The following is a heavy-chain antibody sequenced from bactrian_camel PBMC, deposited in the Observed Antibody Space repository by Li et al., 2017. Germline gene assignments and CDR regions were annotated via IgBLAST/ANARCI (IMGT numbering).Heavy chain of an antibody. CDR1: GFTFSNFA. J-gene: IGHJ4*01. Sequence: DVQLVESGGGLVQPGGSLRLSCAASGFTFSNFAMSWVRQAPGKGLEWISHINSGGGSTAYADSVKGRFAISYDDAKGLLILQMNSVKPEDTAVYYCVRDLGTIPAVRTGARGPRSPSP. D-gene: IGHD2*01. V-gene: IGHV3S42*01. CDR2: INSGGGST. CDR3: VRDLGTIPAVRT.